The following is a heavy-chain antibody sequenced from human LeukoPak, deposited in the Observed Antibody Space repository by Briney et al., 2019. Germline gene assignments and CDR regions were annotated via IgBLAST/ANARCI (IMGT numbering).Heavy chain of an antibody. D-gene: IGHD4-23*01. Sequence: ASVKVSCKASGYTFTGYYMHWVRQAPGQGLEWMGWTNPNSGGTNYAQKFQGRVTMTRDTSISTAYMELSRLRSDDTAVYYCARVDPLLTPSRYFDLWGRGTLVTVSS. CDR3: ARVDPLLTPSRYFDL. CDR2: TNPNSGGT. J-gene: IGHJ2*01. V-gene: IGHV1-2*02. CDR1: GYTFTGYY.